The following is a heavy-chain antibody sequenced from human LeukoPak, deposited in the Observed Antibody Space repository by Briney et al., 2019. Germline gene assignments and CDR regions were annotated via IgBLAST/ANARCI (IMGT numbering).Heavy chain of an antibody. CDR2: ISYDGSNK. CDR1: GFTFSSYA. J-gene: IGHJ4*02. V-gene: IGHV3-30-3*01. D-gene: IGHD2-15*01. CDR3: ARARVVVAATEVDY. Sequence: GGSLRLSCAASGFTFSSYAMHWVRQAPSKGLEWVAVISYDGSNKYYADSVKGRFTISRDNSKNTLYLQMNSLRAEDTAVYYCARARVVVAATEVDYWGQGTLVTVSS.